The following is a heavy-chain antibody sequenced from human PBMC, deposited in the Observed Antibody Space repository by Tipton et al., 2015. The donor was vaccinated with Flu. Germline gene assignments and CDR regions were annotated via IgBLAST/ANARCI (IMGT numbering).Heavy chain of an antibody. V-gene: IGHV1-2*02. D-gene: IGHD3-16*01. CDR3: ARLVDISMITKLDY. CDR1: GYTFTGYY. J-gene: IGHJ4*02. Sequence: QLVQSGAEVKKPGASVRVSCKASGYTFTGYYIHWVRQAPGQGLEWMGWISPNSGRTYYAQKFQGRVTMTRDTSISTAYMELSSLRSDDTAIYYCARLVDISMITKLDYWGQGTQVTVSS. CDR2: ISPNSGRT.